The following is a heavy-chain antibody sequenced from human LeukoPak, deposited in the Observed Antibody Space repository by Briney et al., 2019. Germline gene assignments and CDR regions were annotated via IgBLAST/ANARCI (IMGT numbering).Heavy chain of an antibody. CDR3: ARTTTPHYYGSGSYALGY. D-gene: IGHD3-10*01. J-gene: IGHJ4*02. V-gene: IGHV3-30-3*01. Sequence: PGRSLRLSCAASGFTFSTYAMHWVRQGPGKGLEWVAVISYDGSNKYYADSVKGRFTISRDNSKNTLYLRMSSLSAADTAVYYCARTTTPHYYGSGSYALGYWGQGTLVTVPS. CDR1: GFTFSTYA. CDR2: ISYDGSNK.